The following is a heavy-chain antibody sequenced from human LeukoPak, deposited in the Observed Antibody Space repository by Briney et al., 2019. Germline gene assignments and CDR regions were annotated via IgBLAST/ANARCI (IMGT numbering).Heavy chain of an antibody. CDR2: LSGSGGST. CDR3: AKDRGGLVVQDY. V-gene: IGHV3-23*01. J-gene: IGHJ4*02. D-gene: IGHD2-2*01. Sequence: GVLRLSFAASGFTFCSFAMSWVRQAPGKGLGWVSALSGSGGSTYYADSVKGRFTISRDNSKNTLYLQMNILRAEDTAVYYCAKDRGGLVVQDYWGQGTLVTVSS. CDR1: GFTFCSFA.